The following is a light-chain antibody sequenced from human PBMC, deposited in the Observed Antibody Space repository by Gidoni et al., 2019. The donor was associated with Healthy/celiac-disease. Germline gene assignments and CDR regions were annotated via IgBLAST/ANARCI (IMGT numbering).Light chain of an antibody. J-gene: IGKJ2*03. V-gene: IGKV1-39*01. CDR3: QQSYSTPPS. CDR1: QCISSY. Sequence: IRMTQSPSSFSASTGDRVTITCRASQCISSYLDWYQQKPGKAPKRLIYAASSLQSGVPSRFSGSGSGTDFTLTISSLQPEDFATYYCQQSYSTPPSFGQGTKLEIK. CDR2: AAS.